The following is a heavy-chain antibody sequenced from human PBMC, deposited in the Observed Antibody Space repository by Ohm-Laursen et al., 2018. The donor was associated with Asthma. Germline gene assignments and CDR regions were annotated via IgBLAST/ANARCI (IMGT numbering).Heavy chain of an antibody. CDR1: GFALSSYA. J-gene: IGHJ1*01. D-gene: IGHD1-26*01. CDR2: ISGSGGTT. CDR3: ARIGPEWELPGREYSLHH. V-gene: IGHV3-23*01. Sequence: SLRLSCAASGFALSSYAMSWARQVPGKGLEWVSGISGSGGTTYYAGSVKGRFTISRDNSKNTLSLQMNSLRAEDTALYYCARIGPEWELPGREYSLHHWGQGTQVTVSS.